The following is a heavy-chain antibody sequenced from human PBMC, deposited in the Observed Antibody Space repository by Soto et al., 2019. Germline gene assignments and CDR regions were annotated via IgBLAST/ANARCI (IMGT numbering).Heavy chain of an antibody. CDR3: ARDRIQLWHDAFDI. CDR1: GGTFSSYT. Sequence: QVQLVQSGAEVKKPGPSVKVSCKASGGTFSSYTISWVRQAPGQGLEWMGRIIPILGIANYAQKFQGRVTITADKSTSTAYMELSSLRSEDTAVYYCARDRIQLWHDAFDIWGQGTMVTVSS. D-gene: IGHD5-18*01. V-gene: IGHV1-69*08. J-gene: IGHJ3*02. CDR2: IIPILGIA.